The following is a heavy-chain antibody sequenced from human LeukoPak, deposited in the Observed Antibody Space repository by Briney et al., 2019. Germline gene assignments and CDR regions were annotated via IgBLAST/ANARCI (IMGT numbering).Heavy chain of an antibody. CDR2: IIPIFGTA. Sequence: ASVKVSCTASVGTFSRYAISWARKAPGQGLEWMGGIIPIFGTANYAQKFQGRVTITADESTSTAYMELSSLRSEDTAVYYCARGRIGYCTGGVCYTTLFDYWGQGTLVTVSS. J-gene: IGHJ4*02. V-gene: IGHV1-69*13. D-gene: IGHD2-8*02. CDR3: ARGRIGYCTGGVCYTTLFDY. CDR1: VGTFSRYA.